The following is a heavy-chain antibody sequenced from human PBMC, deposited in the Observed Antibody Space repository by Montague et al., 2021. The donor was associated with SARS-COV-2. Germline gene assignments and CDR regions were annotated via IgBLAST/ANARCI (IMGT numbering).Heavy chain of an antibody. D-gene: IGHD3-16*02. CDR1: GFTFSSYG. Sequence: LRLSCAASGFTFSSYGMHWVRQAPGKGLEWVAVISYDGSTTYYADSVKGRFTISRDNSKNTLYLQMDSLRGEDTAVYYCARDSMITFGGLITSEAYYFDYWGQGTLVTVSS. J-gene: IGHJ4*02. CDR2: ISYDGSTT. CDR3: ARDSMITFGGLITSEAYYFDY. V-gene: IGHV3-30*03.